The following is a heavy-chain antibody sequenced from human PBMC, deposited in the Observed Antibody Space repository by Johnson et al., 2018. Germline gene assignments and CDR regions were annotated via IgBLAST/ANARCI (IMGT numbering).Heavy chain of an antibody. J-gene: IGHJ6*03. CDR1: GGSITNYY. Sequence: QVQLQESGPGLVKPSETLSLTCTVSGGSITNYYSNWIRQSPGKGLEGIGLMYYNRKSSDSNPSPKSRGPLSVDTSGNLFSLELSSVTDAETAVHDFAGESYSREFFYYLDVCGNGSTVTVAS. CDR3: AGESYSREFFYYLDV. CDR2: MYYNRKSS. D-gene: IGHD1-26*01. V-gene: IGHV4-59*01.